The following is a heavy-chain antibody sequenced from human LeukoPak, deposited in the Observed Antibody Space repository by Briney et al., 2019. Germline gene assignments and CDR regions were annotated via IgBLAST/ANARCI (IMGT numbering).Heavy chain of an antibody. D-gene: IGHD6-19*01. CDR3: ARDLPEQWLVFDY. J-gene: IGHJ4*02. Sequence: GGSLRLSCAASGFTFSSYSMNWVRQAPGKGLEWVSSISSSSSYIYYADSVKGRFTISRDNAKNSPYLQMNSLRAEDTAVYYCARDLPEQWLVFDYWGQGTLVTVSS. CDR2: ISSSSSYI. CDR1: GFTFSSYS. V-gene: IGHV3-21*01.